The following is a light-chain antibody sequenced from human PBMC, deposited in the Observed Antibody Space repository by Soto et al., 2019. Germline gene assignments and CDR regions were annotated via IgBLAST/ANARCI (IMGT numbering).Light chain of an antibody. V-gene: IGLV2-14*01. Sequence: QSVLTQPASVSGSPGQSITISCTGTSSDVGGYNYVSWYQQHPGKAPXLMIXXXXXXXXXXSNRFXGSKSGNTXSLTISGXXXXXXXXXYXSSYTSSSTLVFGTGTKLTVL. CDR2: XXX. CDR3: SSYTSSSTLV. J-gene: IGLJ1*01. CDR1: SSDVGGYNY.